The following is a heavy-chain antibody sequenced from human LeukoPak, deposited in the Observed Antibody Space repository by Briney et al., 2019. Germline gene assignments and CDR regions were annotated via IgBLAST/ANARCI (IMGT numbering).Heavy chain of an antibody. CDR2: IIPIFGTA. Sequence: ASVKVSCKASGGTFSSYAISWVRQAPGQGLEWMGGIIPIFGTANYAQKFQGRVTITADESTSTAYMELSSLRSEDTAVYYCASGSWFGEPTHYYMDVWGKGTTVTISS. J-gene: IGHJ6*03. CDR3: ASGSWFGEPTHYYMDV. CDR1: GGTFSSYA. D-gene: IGHD3-10*01. V-gene: IGHV1-69*13.